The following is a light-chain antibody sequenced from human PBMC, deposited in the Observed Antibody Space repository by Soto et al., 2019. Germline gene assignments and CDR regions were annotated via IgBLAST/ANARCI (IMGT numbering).Light chain of an antibody. Sequence: SALTQPASVSGSPGQSITISCTGTSSDVGGSNYVSWYQQHPGKAPKLMIYEVSKRPSGVPDRFSGSKSGNTASLTVSGLQAEDEADYYCSSYAGSNNYVFGTGTKVTVL. CDR1: SSDVGGSNY. V-gene: IGLV2-8*01. J-gene: IGLJ1*01. CDR2: EVS. CDR3: SSYAGSNNYV.